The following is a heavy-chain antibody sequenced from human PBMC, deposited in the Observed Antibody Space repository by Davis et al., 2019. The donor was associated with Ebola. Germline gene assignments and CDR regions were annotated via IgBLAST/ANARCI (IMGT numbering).Heavy chain of an antibody. V-gene: IGHV5-51*01. D-gene: IGHD3-22*01. CDR1: GYTFNSYW. J-gene: IGHJ4*02. CDR2: IYPGDSDT. CDR3: VRHRKAYDTSGYYGGDDY. Sequence: GESLKISCTASGYTFNSYWIGWVRQMPGKGLEWMGIIYPGDSDTRYSPSFQGQVTISADKSINTAYLQWSSLKASDPAMYYCVRHRKAYDTSGYYGGDDYWGQGTLATVSS.